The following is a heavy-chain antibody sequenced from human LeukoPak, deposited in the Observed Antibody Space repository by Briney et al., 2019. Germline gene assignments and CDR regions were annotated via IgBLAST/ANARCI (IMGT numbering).Heavy chain of an antibody. Sequence: SDTLSLTCTVSGASITTYYWSWIRQPPGKGLEYIGQIHSSGSANYNPSLKSRVAMSLDASKNQFSLTVSSVTAADTAIYYCARDILDVGATHYFDYWGQGSLLTVSS. CDR3: ARDILDVGATHYFDY. CDR2: IHSSGSA. V-gene: IGHV4-59*01. D-gene: IGHD1-26*01. CDR1: GASITTYY. J-gene: IGHJ4*02.